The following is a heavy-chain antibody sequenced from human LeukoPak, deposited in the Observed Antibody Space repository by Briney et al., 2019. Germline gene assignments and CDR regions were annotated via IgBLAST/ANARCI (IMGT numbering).Heavy chain of an antibody. J-gene: IGHJ4*02. CDR3: AKDNSYSGSVY. V-gene: IGHV3-23*01. Sequence: GGSLRLSCAASGFTFSSYAMSWVRQAPGKGLEWVSAISGSGGSTYYADSVKGRFTISRDNSKNTLYLQMDSLRAGDTAVYYCAKDNSYSGSVYWGQGTLVTVSS. CDR1: GFTFSSYA. D-gene: IGHD1-26*01. CDR2: ISGSGGST.